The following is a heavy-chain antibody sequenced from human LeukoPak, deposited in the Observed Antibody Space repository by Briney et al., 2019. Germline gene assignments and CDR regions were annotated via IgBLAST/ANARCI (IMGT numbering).Heavy chain of an antibody. CDR2: IYYSGST. J-gene: IGHJ4*02. CDR1: GGSISSSSYY. D-gene: IGHD2/OR15-2a*01. Sequence: PSETLSLTCTVSGGSISSSSYYWGWIRQPPGKGLEWIGYIYYSGSTNYNPSLKSRVTISVDTSKNQFSLKLSSVTAADTAVYYCARSVSGIFFDYWGQGTLVTVSS. V-gene: IGHV4-61*05. CDR3: ARSVSGIFFDY.